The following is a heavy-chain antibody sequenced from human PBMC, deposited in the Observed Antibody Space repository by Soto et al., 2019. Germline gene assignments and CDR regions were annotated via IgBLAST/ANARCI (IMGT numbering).Heavy chain of an antibody. D-gene: IGHD3-10*01. CDR1: GGSISSGGYY. CDR3: GRETIRGSGP. J-gene: IGHJ5*02. Sequence: SETLSLTCTVSGGSISSGGYYWSWIRQHPGKGLEWIGYIYYSGSTYYNPSLKSRVTISVDTSKNQFSLKLSSVTAADTAVYYCGRETIRGSGPWGQGTLVTVSS. V-gene: IGHV4-31*03. CDR2: IYYSGST.